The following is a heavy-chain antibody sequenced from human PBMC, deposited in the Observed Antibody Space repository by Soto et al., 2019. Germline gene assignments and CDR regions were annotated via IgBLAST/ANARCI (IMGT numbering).Heavy chain of an antibody. D-gene: IGHD1-26*01. J-gene: IGHJ4*02. CDR2: IYPADSDT. CDR3: ARQYLSGRYGKFDN. V-gene: IGHV5-51*01. Sequence: GESLKISCKGSGYSFNAYWIAWVRQMPGKGLEWMGIIYPADSDTRYSPSFQGQVTISVDKSTGTAYLQWRSLKASGTAMYYCARQYLSGRYGKFDNWGQGTRVTVSS. CDR1: GYSFNAYW.